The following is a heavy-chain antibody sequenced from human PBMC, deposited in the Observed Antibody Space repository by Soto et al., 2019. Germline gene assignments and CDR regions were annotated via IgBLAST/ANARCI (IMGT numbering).Heavy chain of an antibody. J-gene: IGHJ4*02. CDR2: TYYRSKWFN. CDR1: VYSVSSNSAA. CDR3: ARRHQGFDY. V-gene: IGHV6-1*01. Sequence: SQTLSLTCAISVYSVSSNSAAWNWIIQSPSRGLEWLGRTYYRSKWFNNYALSVKSRITINPDTSKNQFSLQLNSVTPEDTAVSYCARRHQGFDYLGQGTLFTVSS.